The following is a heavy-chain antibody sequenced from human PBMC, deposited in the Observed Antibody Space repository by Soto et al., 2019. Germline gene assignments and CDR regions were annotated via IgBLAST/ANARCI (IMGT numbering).Heavy chain of an antibody. Sequence: SETLSLTCSVSGAAINGGGYFWGWARQPPGRGLEWIGSIYYTGSTSLSPSLRSRVTMSVDTSNNQFSMKLRSLTAADTAVYYCASSSLYGMDVWGQGTTVTVSS. CDR3: ASSSLYGMDV. V-gene: IGHV4-39*01. CDR1: GAAINGGGYF. J-gene: IGHJ6*02. CDR2: IYYTGST.